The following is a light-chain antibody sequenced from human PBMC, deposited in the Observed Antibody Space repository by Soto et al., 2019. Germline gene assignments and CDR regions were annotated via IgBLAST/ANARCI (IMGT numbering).Light chain of an antibody. Sequence: IQMTQSPSTLSASVGDRVTITCRASQSISSWLAWYQQKPGKAPKLLIYDASSLESGVPSRFSGSGSGTEFTLTISSLQPEDFFTYYCQQFASLVTFGGGTKVDIK. CDR3: QQFASLVT. V-gene: IGKV1-5*01. CDR1: QSISSW. CDR2: DAS. J-gene: IGKJ4*01.